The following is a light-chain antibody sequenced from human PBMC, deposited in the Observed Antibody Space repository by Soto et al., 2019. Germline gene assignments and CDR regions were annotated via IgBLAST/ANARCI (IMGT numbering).Light chain of an antibody. Sequence: DIQMTQSPSSLSASVGDRVTITCRASQAIRNSLAWYQQKPGKVPRLLIYAASTLQPGVPSRFSGSGSGTDFTLTISSLQPEDVVTYYCQKYYSAPFTFGPGTKLGIK. CDR3: QKYYSAPFT. V-gene: IGKV1-27*01. J-gene: IGKJ3*01. CDR1: QAIRNS. CDR2: AAS.